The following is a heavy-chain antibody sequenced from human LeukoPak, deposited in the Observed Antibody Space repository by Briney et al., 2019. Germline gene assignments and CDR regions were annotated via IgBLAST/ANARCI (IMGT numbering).Heavy chain of an antibody. CDR3: ARSSTTVIEYWFDP. CDR1: GGSISSYY. D-gene: IGHD4-11*01. CDR2: IHYSGST. J-gene: IGHJ5*02. V-gene: IGHV4-59*01. Sequence: SETLSLTCTVSGGSISSYYWSWIRQPPGKGVEWIGNIHYSGSTNYNPSLKSRVTISVDTSKNQFSLKLSSVTAADTAVYYCARSSTTVIEYWFDPWGQGTLVTVSS.